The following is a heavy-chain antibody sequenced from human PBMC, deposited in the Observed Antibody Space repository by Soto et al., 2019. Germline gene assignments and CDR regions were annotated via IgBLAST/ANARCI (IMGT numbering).Heavy chain of an antibody. D-gene: IGHD3-3*01. CDR3: ARDSDFWSGYIPRSGYYYGMDV. J-gene: IGHJ6*02. Sequence: ETLYLTCTVSGGSISSYYCSWIRQPAGKGLEWIGRIYTSGSTNYNPSLKSRVTMSVDTSKNQFSLKLSSVTAADTAVYYCARDSDFWSGYIPRSGYYYGMDVWGQGTTVTVYS. CDR2: IYTSGST. V-gene: IGHV4-4*07. CDR1: GGSISSYY.